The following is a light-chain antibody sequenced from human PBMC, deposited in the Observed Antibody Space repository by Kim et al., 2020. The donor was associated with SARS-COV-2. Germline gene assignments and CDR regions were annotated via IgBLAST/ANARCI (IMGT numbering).Light chain of an antibody. Sequence: GQRGNNFWSGRRSQLRKYFLIWYPQVPGTAPKLLIYRNNQRPSGVPDRFSGSKSGTSASLAISGLRSEDEADYYCAAWDDSLSGRVFGGGTQLTVL. CDR1: RSQLRKYF. CDR2: RNN. CDR3: AAWDDSLSGRV. V-gene: IGLV1-47*01. J-gene: IGLJ3*02.